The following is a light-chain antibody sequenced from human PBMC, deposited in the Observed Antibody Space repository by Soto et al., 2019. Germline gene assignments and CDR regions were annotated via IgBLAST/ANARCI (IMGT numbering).Light chain of an antibody. Sequence: QSALTQPPSASGSPGQSVTISCTGTSSDVGVYNYVSWYQQHPGKAPKLLIYEVSKRPSGVPDRFSGSKSGYTASLTVSGLQAEDEADFYCSSYAGSNNVVFGGGTKLTVL. J-gene: IGLJ2*01. V-gene: IGLV2-8*01. CDR3: SSYAGSNNVV. CDR1: SSDVGVYNY. CDR2: EVS.